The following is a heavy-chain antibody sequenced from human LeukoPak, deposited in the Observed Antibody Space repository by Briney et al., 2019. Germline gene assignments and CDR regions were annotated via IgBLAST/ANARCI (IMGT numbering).Heavy chain of an antibody. V-gene: IGHV1-69*04. CDR2: IIPILGIA. D-gene: IGHD3-9*01. CDR3: ARAGDWFPFDY. Sequence: SVKVSCKASVGTFSSYAISWVRQAPGQGLEWMGRIIPILGIANYAQKFQGRVTITADKSTSTAYMELSSLRSEDTAVYYCARAGDWFPFDYWGQGTLVTVSS. J-gene: IGHJ4*02. CDR1: VGTFSSYA.